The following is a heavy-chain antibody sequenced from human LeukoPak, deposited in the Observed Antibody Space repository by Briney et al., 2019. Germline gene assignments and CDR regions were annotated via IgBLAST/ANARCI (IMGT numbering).Heavy chain of an antibody. Sequence: PSETLSLTCTVSGGSITNYYWSWIRQPAGKGLEWIGRIYTSGSTSYNPSLKSRVTMSIDTSKHQFSLKLSSLTAADTAIYYCARGCSSTSCWLRMDVWGQGTTVTVSS. J-gene: IGHJ6*02. D-gene: IGHD2-2*01. CDR1: GGSITNYY. CDR2: IYTSGST. CDR3: ARGCSSTSCWLRMDV. V-gene: IGHV4-4*07.